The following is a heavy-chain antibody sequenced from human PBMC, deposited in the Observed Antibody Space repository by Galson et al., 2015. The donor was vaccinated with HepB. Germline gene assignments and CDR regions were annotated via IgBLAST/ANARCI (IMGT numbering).Heavy chain of an antibody. Sequence: SLRLSCAASGFTFSRYSMSWVRQAPGKGLEWVSGISAGVGRIYYADSVKGRFTISRDNSKNTPFLQMDSLRAEDTAVYYCAGAITVVRGVLNSWFDPWGQGTLVTVSS. J-gene: IGHJ5*02. CDR2: ISAGVGRI. V-gene: IGHV3-23*01. CDR1: GFTFSRYS. CDR3: AGAITVVRGVLNSWFDP. D-gene: IGHD3-10*01.